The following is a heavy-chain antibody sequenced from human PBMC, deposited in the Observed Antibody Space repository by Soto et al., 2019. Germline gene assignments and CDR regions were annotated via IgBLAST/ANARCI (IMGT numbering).Heavy chain of an antibody. Sequence: PSETLSLTCTGSDGCISSYYWSLIRQPPGKGLDWIGYIYYSESTNYTASLKSRVTISVDTSKPQFSLKLSSVTAADTAVYYCARESDYYERRFAYWGQGTLVTVSS. CDR2: IYYSEST. CDR3: ARESDYYERRFAY. D-gene: IGHD3-22*01. V-gene: IGHV4-59*01. CDR1: DGCISSYY. J-gene: IGHJ1*01.